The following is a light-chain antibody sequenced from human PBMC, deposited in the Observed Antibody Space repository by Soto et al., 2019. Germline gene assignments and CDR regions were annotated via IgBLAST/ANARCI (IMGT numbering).Light chain of an antibody. CDR1: SSDVGGYNY. V-gene: IGLV2-14*01. J-gene: IGLJ1*01. CDR2: DVS. Sequence: QSALTQPASVSGSPGQSITLSCTGTSSDVGGYNYVSWYQQHPGKAPKLMIYDVSNRPSGVSNRFSGSKSGNTASLTISGLQAEDEADYYCSSYTSSSTLPDVFGTGTKLTVL. CDR3: SSYTSSSTLPDV.